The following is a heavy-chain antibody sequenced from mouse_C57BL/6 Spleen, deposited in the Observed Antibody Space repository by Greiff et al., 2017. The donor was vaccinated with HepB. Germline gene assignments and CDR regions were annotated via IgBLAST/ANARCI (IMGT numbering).Heavy chain of an antibody. D-gene: IGHD2-1*01. CDR3: ARDHYGNYVGY. Sequence: VQLQQSGAELVKPGASVKLSCKASGYTFTSYWMHWVKQRPGQGLEWIGMIHPNSGSTNYNEKFKSKATLTVDKSSSTAYMQISSLTSEDSAVYYCARDHYGNYVGYWGQGTTLTVSS. CDR2: IHPNSGST. J-gene: IGHJ2*01. V-gene: IGHV1-64*01. CDR1: GYTFTSYW.